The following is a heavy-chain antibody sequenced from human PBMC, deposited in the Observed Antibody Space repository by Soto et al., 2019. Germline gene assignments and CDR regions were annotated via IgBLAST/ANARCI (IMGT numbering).Heavy chain of an antibody. D-gene: IGHD3-10*01. CDR2: INPNSGGT. CDR1: GYTFTGDY. J-gene: IGHJ4*02. V-gene: IGHV1-2*04. CDR3: ARGMVGGFIGSTDY. Sequence: QVQLVQYGAEVKKPGASVKVSCKASGYTFTGDYMPWVRQAPGQGLEWMGCINPNSGGTNYAQKFQGWVTMTRDTSISTAYMELSRLRADDTAVYYCARGMVGGFIGSTDYWGQGTLVTVSS.